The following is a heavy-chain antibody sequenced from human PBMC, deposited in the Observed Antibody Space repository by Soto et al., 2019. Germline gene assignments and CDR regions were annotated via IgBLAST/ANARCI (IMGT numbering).Heavy chain of an antibody. D-gene: IGHD3-16*01. CDR1: GYTFTSYG. CDR2: ISAYNGNT. CDR3: ARNLGELLNHYSYYYMDV. J-gene: IGHJ6*03. Sequence: ASVKVSCKASGYTFTSYGISWVRQAPGQGLEWMGWISAYNGNTNYAQKLQGRVTMTTDTSTSTAYMELRSLRSDDTAVYYCARNLGELLNHYSYYYMDVWGKGPTVTVSS. V-gene: IGHV1-18*01.